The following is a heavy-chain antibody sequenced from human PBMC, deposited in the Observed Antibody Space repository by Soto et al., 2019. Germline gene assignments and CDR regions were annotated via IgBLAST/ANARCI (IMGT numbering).Heavy chain of an antibody. CDR1: GFIFSSYA. V-gene: IGHV3-23*01. CDR2: ISGGGGST. CDR3: AKEVREYYYDSSGYYSPFDY. J-gene: IGHJ4*02. Sequence: PGGSLRLSCAASGFIFSSYAMSWVRQAPGKGLEWVSAISGGGGSTYYADSVKGRFTISRDNSKNTLYLQMNSLRAEDTAVYYCAKEVREYYYDSSGYYSPFDYWGQGTLVTVSS. D-gene: IGHD3-22*01.